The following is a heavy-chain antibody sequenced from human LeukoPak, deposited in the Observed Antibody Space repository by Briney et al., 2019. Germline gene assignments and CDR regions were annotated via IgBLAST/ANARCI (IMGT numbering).Heavy chain of an antibody. CDR3: AKEIGWSGYRPCYFDS. V-gene: IGHV3-7*01. J-gene: IGHJ4*02. Sequence: GGSLRLSCVVSGFRIGGFWMSWVRQAPGKGLEGVANIKQDGSEKYYVDSVKGRFTISRDTSLYLQMDRLRAEDTAVYYCAKEIGWSGYRPCYFDSWGQGTLVTVSS. CDR2: IKQDGSEK. D-gene: IGHD3-3*01. CDR1: GFRIGGFW.